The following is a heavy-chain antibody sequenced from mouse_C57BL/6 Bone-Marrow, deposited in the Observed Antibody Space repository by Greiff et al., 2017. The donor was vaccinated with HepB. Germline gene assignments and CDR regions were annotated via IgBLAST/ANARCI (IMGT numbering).Heavy chain of an antibody. D-gene: IGHD1-1*01. J-gene: IGHJ3*01. CDR3: ARTDYYYGSSFFAY. CDR1: GYSITSGYY. CDR2: ISYDGSN. Sequence: VQLQQSGPGLVKPSQSLSLTCSVTGYSITSGYYWTWIRQFPGNKLEWMGYISYDGSNNYNPSLKNRISITRDTSKNQFFLKLNSVTTEDTATYYCARTDYYYGSSFFAYWGQGTLVTVSA. V-gene: IGHV3-6*01.